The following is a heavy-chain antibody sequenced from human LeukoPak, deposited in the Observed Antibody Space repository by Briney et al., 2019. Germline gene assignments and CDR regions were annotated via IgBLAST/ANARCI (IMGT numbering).Heavy chain of an antibody. Sequence: ASVKVSCKASGGTFSSYAISWVRQAPGQGLEWMGGIIPIFGTANYAQEFQGRVTITADESTSTAYMELSSLRSEDTAVYYCASWGASFWSGYTQVQTDYYYYGMDVWGQGTTVTVSS. CDR2: IIPIFGTA. D-gene: IGHD3-3*01. CDR3: ASWGASFWSGYTQVQTDYYYYGMDV. V-gene: IGHV1-69*13. CDR1: GGTFSSYA. J-gene: IGHJ6*02.